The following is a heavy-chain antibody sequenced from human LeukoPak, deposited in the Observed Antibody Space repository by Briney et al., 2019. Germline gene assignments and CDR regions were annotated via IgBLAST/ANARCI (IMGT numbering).Heavy chain of an antibody. Sequence: GGSLRLSCAASGFILSTYAMSWVRQVPGKGLEWVSAINTSGGRTHYADSVKGRFTISRDNSKNTLYLQMSCLRGEDTAVYYCATQAFADYLYHFHHWGQRTLLTLSS. D-gene: IGHD3-16*01. CDR2: INTSGGRT. CDR1: GFILSTYA. V-gene: IGHV3-23*01. CDR3: ATQAFADYLYHFHH. J-gene: IGHJ4*02.